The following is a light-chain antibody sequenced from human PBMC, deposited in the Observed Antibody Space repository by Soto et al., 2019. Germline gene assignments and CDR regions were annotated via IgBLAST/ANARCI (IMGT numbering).Light chain of an antibody. CDR3: CSYAGGRSPYV. J-gene: IGLJ1*01. Sequence: QSVLIQPASVSGSPGQSITISCTGTTSDVGSYDLVSWYQQHPGKAPKIMIYEVSKRPSGDSNRFSGSKSGNTASLTISGLQAEDEADYYCCSYAGGRSPYVFGTGTKLTVL. V-gene: IGLV2-23*02. CDR1: TSDVGSYDL. CDR2: EVS.